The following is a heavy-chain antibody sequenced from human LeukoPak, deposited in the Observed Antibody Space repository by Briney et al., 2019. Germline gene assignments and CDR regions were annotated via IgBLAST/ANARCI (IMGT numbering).Heavy chain of an antibody. J-gene: IGHJ6*03. V-gene: IGHV4-59*08. D-gene: IGHD4-23*01. Sequence: PSEALSLTCTVSGGSISTYYWSWIRQAPGKGLEWIGYIFHSGSTDYNPSLSSRVTISVDTSRNQFSLRLNSVTAADTAMYYCARTLHGGNRMDVWGRGATVTVSS. CDR2: IFHSGST. CDR1: GGSISTYY. CDR3: ARTLHGGNRMDV.